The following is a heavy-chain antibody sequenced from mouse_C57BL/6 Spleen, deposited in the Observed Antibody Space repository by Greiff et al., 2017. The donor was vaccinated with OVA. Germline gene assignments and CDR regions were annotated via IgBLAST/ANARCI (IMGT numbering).Heavy chain of an antibody. CDR2: INPSSGYT. V-gene: IGHV1-4*01. Sequence: QVQLKESGAELARPGASVKMSCKASGYTFTSYTMHWVKQRPGQGLEWIGYINPSSGYTKYNQKFKDKATLTADKSSSTAYMQLSSLTSEDSAVYYCANYDWGYAMDYWGQGTSVTVSS. CDR1: GYTFTSYT. J-gene: IGHJ4*01. D-gene: IGHD2-4*01. CDR3: ANYDWGYAMDY.